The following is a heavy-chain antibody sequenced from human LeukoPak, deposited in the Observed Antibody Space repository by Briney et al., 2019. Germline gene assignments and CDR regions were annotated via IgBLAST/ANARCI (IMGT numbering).Heavy chain of an antibody. J-gene: IGHJ4*02. CDR3: AREGFAYCGGDCYSFGY. CDR2: MNSDGSST. Sequence: WIREPPGRGLVWFSRMNSDGSSTSYADSVKGRFTISRDNGKNTLYLQMNSLRGEDTAVYYCAREGFAYCGGDCYSFGYWGQGTLVTVSS. V-gene: IGHV3-74*01. D-gene: IGHD2-21*02.